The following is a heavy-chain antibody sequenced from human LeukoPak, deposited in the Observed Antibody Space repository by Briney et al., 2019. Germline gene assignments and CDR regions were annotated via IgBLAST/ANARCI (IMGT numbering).Heavy chain of an antibody. D-gene: IGHD2-15*01. V-gene: IGHV1-8*03. J-gene: IGHJ5*02. Sequence: ASVKVSCKASGYTFTSYDINWVRQATGQGLEWMGWMNPNSGNTGYAQKFQGRVTITRNTSISTAYMELSSLRSEDTAVYYCARGLDCSGGSCYPSYNWFDPWGQGTLVTVSS. CDR1: GYTFTSYD. CDR3: ARGLDCSGGSCYPSYNWFDP. CDR2: MNPNSGNT.